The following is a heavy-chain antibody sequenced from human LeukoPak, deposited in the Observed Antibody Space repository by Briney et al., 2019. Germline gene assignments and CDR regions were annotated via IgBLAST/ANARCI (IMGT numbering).Heavy chain of an antibody. D-gene: IGHD4-17*01. CDR3: ARDRSTVPDY. CDR2: ISSSSSYI. CDR1: GFTFSSYS. Sequence: GGSLRLSCAASGFTFSSYSMNWVRQAPGKGLEWVSSISSSSSYIYYADSVKGRFTISRDNAKNTLYLQMNSLRAEDTAVYYCARDRSTVPDYWGQGTLVTVSS. J-gene: IGHJ4*02. V-gene: IGHV3-21*01.